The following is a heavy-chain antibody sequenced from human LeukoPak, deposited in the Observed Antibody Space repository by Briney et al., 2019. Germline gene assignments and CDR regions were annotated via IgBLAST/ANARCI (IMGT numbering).Heavy chain of an antibody. D-gene: IGHD6-25*01. Sequence: GGSLRLSCAASGFTFSSYWVHWVRQALGKGLVWVSRINGDGSSTSYADSVKGRFTISRDNAKNTLYLQMTSLRVEDTAVYYCAAVVRSGSPFDYWGQGTLVTVSS. CDR1: GFTFSSYW. J-gene: IGHJ4*02. V-gene: IGHV3-74*01. CDR3: AAVVRSGSPFDY. CDR2: INGDGSST.